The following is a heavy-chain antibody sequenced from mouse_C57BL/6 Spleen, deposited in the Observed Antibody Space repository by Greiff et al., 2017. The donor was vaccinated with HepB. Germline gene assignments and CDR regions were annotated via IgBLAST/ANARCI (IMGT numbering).Heavy chain of an antibody. J-gene: IGHJ1*03. V-gene: IGHV5-16*01. D-gene: IGHD1-2*01. Sequence: EVQLQESEGGLVQPGSSMKLSCTASGFTFSDYYMAWVRQVPEKGLEWVANINYDGSSTYYLDSLKSRFIISRDNAKNILYLQMSSLKSEDTATYYCAREDGAWYFDVWGTGTTVTVSS. CDR3: AREDGAWYFDV. CDR1: GFTFSDYY. CDR2: INYDGSST.